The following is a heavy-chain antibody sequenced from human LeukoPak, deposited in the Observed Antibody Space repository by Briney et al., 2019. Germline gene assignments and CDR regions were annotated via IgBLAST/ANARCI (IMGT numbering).Heavy chain of an antibody. D-gene: IGHD3-22*01. CDR1: GFTFSSYA. J-gene: IGHJ4*02. CDR3: AKVGITMIVVVINPYFDY. CDR2: ISGSGGST. V-gene: IGHV3-23*01. Sequence: GGSLRLSCAASGFTFSSYAMSWVRQAPGTGLEWVSAISGSGGSTYYADSVKGRFTISRDNSKNTLYLQMNSLRAEDTAVYYCAKVGITMIVVVINPYFDYWGQGTLVTVSS.